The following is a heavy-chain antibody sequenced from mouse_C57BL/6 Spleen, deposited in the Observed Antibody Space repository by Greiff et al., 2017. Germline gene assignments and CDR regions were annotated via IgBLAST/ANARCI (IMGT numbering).Heavy chain of an antibody. Sequence: QVQLQQPGAELVKPGASVKLSCKASGYTFTSYWMQWVKQRPGQGLEWIGEIDPSDSYTNYNQKFKGKATLTVDTSSSTAYMQLSNLTSEDSAVYYCARSGYYGTLDYWGQGTTLTVSS. CDR2: IDPSDSYT. CDR1: GYTFTSYW. V-gene: IGHV1-50*01. J-gene: IGHJ2*01. D-gene: IGHD1-1*01. CDR3: ARSGYYGTLDY.